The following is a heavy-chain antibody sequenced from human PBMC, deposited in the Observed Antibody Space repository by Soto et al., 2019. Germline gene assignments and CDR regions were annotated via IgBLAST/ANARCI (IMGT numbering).Heavy chain of an antibody. V-gene: IGHV3-23*01. CDR3: AKALAWEQWPPPGDDY. CDR2: ISDSGGDT. J-gene: IGHJ4*02. Sequence: EVQLLESGGGLVQPGGSLRLSCAASGFTFSSYAMSWVRQAPGKGLEWVSAISDSGGDTYYADSVKGRFTISRDNSKNTLHLQMNSLRAEDTAVYYCAKALAWEQWPPPGDDYWGQGTLVTVSP. D-gene: IGHD6-19*01. CDR1: GFTFSSYA.